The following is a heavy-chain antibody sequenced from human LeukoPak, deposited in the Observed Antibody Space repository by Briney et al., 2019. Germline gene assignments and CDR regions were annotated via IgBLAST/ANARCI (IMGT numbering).Heavy chain of an antibody. J-gene: IGHJ4*02. CDR2: ISGGGGGT. D-gene: IGHD3-3*01. V-gene: IGHV3-23*01. CDR1: GVTFSSYS. Sequence: PGGSLRLSCAASGVTFSSYSVSWVRQAPGKGLEWVSGISGGGGGTYSADSVKGRFTISRDDSKNTLYLQMNSLRAEDTAVYYCARRSDYFDCWGQGTLVTVSS. CDR3: ARRSDYFDC.